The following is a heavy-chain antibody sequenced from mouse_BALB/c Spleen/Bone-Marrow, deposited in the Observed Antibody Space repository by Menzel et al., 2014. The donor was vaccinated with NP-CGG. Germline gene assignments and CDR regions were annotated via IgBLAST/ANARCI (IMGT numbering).Heavy chain of an antibody. V-gene: IGHV2-9*02. J-gene: IGHJ4*01. CDR3: ARGSYYEGAMDY. D-gene: IGHD1-1*01. CDR2: IWAGGST. Sequence: VQLQQSGPGLVAPSQSLSITCTVSGFSLTSYGVHWVRQPPGKVLEWLGVIWAGGSTNYNSALMSRLSISKDDSKSQVFLKMNSLQTDDTAMCYCARGSYYEGAMDYWGQGTSVTVSS. CDR1: GFSLTSYG.